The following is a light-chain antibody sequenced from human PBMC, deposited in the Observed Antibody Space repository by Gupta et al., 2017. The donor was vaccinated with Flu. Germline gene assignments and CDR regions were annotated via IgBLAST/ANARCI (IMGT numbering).Light chain of an antibody. CDR2: DVS. J-gene: IGLJ1*01. CDR3: ASYTASSTLEGV. CDR1: RGDIGVNDY. V-gene: IGLV2-14*03. Sequence: QSALTQPASVSGSPGQSITISCTGTRGDIGVNDYVSWYQQYPGGRPKLIIFDVSNRPSGISNRFSGSKSGNTASLTISGLQAEDEADYYCASYTASSTLEGVFGTGTRVIVL.